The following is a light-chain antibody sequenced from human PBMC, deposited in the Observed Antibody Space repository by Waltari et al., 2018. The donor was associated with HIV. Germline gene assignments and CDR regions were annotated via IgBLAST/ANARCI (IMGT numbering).Light chain of an antibody. CDR2: GAS. J-gene: IGKJ5*01. CDR3: QQYTNWPIT. Sequence: EIVMTQSPVTLSVSPGERATLSCRASQSVSSNLAWYKQKPGQAPRLLIYGASARATGIPDRLSGSGSGTEFTLTISSLQSEDFAVYYCQQYTNWPITVGQGTRLEI. V-gene: IGKV3-15*01. CDR1: QSVSSN.